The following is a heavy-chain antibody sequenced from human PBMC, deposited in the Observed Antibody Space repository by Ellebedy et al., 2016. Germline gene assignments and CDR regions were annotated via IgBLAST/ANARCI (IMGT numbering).Heavy chain of an antibody. V-gene: IGHV4-34*01. CDR1: GFTFSSYS. Sequence: GSLRLXXAASGFTFSSYSMNWVRQAPGKGLEWIGEINHSGSTNYNPSLKSRVTISVDTSKNQFSLKLSSVTAADTAVYYCAREAGERGMTTVVSGYFQHWGQGTLVTVSS. J-gene: IGHJ1*01. D-gene: IGHD4-23*01. CDR2: INHSGST. CDR3: AREAGERGMTTVVSGYFQH.